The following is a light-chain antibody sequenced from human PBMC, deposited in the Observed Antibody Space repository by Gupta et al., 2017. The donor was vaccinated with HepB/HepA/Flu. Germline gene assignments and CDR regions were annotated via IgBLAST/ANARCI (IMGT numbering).Light chain of an antibody. J-gene: IGLJ2*01. CDR1: SSNIGNNY. CDR2: ENN. CDR3: GTWDSSLRGGV. V-gene: IGLV1-51*02. Sequence: SVLTPPPSVSAAPGQKVTISCSGSSSNIGNNYVAWYQQFPGTAPKLLIYENNKRPSGIPNRFSGSKSGTSATLGITGLQTGDEADYYCGTWDSSLRGGVFGGGTKVTVL.